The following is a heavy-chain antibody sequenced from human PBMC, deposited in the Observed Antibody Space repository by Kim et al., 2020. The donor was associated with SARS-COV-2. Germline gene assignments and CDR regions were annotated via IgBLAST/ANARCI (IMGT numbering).Heavy chain of an antibody. Sequence: STYYADSVKGRFTISRDNSKNTLYLQMSSLRAEDTAVYYCVKVRSGYSSSWGQGTLVTVSS. CDR2: ST. D-gene: IGHD6-13*01. V-gene: IGHV3-64D*06. CDR3: VKVRSGYSSS. J-gene: IGHJ4*02.